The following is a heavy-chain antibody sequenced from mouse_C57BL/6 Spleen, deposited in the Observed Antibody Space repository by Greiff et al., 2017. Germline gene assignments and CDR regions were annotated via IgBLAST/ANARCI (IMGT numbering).Heavy chain of an antibody. CDR3: AIYYDYDGAMDY. CDR1: GYTFTSYG. Sequence: QVQLQQSGAELARPGASVKLSCKASGYTFTSYGISWVKQRTGQGLEWIGEIYPRSGNTYYNEKFKGKATLSADKSSSTAYMELRSLTSEDSAVFFCAIYYDYDGAMDYWGQGTSVTVSS. D-gene: IGHD2-4*01. J-gene: IGHJ4*01. V-gene: IGHV1-81*01. CDR2: IYPRSGNT.